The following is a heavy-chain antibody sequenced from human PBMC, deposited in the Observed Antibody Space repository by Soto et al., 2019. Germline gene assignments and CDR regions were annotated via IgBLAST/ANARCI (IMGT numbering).Heavy chain of an antibody. CDR2: IYSGGST. CDR1: GFTDSSNY. Sequence: VQLVENGGGLIQPGGSLRLSCAASGFTDSSNYMSWVRHATGKGLEWVSVIYSGGSTYYADSVKGRFTISRDNSTNTLYLQMNSLRAEDTAVYYCARDGGLVRVPAATYWGQGTLVTVSS. J-gene: IGHJ4*02. V-gene: IGHV3-53*02. CDR3: ARDGGLVRVPAATY. D-gene: IGHD2-2*01.